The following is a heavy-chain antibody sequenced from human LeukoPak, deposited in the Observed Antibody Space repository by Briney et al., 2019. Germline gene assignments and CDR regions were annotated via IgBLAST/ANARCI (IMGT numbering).Heavy chain of an antibody. V-gene: IGHV3-23*01. D-gene: IGHD6-6*01. CDR1: GFTFSSYP. CDR2: ISDSGGIA. CDR3: AKNTQYSGYYDC. J-gene: IGHJ4*02. Sequence: GGSLRLSCAASGFTFSSYPMTWVRQAPGKGPEWVSFISDSGGIAYYADSVKGRFTISRDNSKNTLYLQMNSLRAEDTAVYYCAKNTQYSGYYDCWGQGTLVAVSS.